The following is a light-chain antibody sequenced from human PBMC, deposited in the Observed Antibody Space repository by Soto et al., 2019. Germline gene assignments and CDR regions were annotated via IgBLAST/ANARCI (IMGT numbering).Light chain of an antibody. CDR3: QQYNDLCLT. Sequence: EILMGQSPVTMSVSPGERATLSCRASQSVSSNLAWYQQKPGQAPSLLIYGAFTRATGIPARFSGTGSGTEFTLTISSLQSEDFALYYCQQYNDLCLTFGQGTKVDIK. CDR2: GAF. J-gene: IGKJ1*01. V-gene: IGKV3-15*01. CDR1: QSVSSN.